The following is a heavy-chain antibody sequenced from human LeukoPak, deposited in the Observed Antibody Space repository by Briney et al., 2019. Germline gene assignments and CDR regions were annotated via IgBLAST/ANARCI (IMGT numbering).Heavy chain of an antibody. J-gene: IGHJ6*04. Sequence: GRSLRLSCAASGFTFSSYGMHWVRQAPGKGLEWVAVIWYDGSNKYYADSVKGRFTISRDNSKNTLHLQMNSLRAEDTAVYYCARVRRIAAAGGAFQSYYYYYYGMDVWGKGTTVTVSS. CDR1: GFTFSSYG. CDR2: IWYDGSNK. CDR3: ARVRRIAAAGGAFQSYYYYYYGMDV. V-gene: IGHV3-33*01. D-gene: IGHD6-13*01.